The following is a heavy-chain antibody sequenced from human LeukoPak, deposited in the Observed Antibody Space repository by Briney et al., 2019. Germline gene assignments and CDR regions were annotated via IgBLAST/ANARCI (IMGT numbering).Heavy chain of an antibody. CDR1: GWSFCGSY. D-gene: IGHD3-22*01. Sequence: SETLSLTCVVSGWSFCGSYWTWVGQPPGKGVQNIGEINSSGSSIYNLSIEGRGTISVDKTNNHFSLKLNSVTASDTAVYFCARRTYYYDDNAQARDYWGRGTLVTVSS. V-gene: IGHV4-34*01. CDR2: INSSGSS. J-gene: IGHJ4*02. CDR3: ARRTYYYDDNAQARDY.